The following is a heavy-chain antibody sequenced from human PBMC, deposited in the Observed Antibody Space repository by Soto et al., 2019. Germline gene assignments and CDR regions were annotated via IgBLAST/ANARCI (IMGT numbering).Heavy chain of an antibody. Sequence: LRLSVGASGXTFSSYVMHWVRQAQGKGLEWVALIWYDGSNEYYADSVKGRFAISRDNSKNTMFLQMNTLRAEDTAVYYCARHRNLYCGPDCSSTPMDVWGQGTTVTVSS. CDR2: IWYDGSNE. D-gene: IGHD2-21*02. J-gene: IGHJ6*02. CDR3: ARHRNLYCGPDCSSTPMDV. V-gene: IGHV3-33*01. CDR1: GXTFSSYV.